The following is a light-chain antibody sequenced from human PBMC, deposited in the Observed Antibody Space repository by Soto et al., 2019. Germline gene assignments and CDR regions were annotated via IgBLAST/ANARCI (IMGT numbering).Light chain of an antibody. V-gene: IGLV1-47*01. Sequence: QSVLTQPPSESGIPGQRVTISCSGSSSNIGSTFVYWFQQLPGTAPKLLIYRSNHRPSGVPDRFSGSKSGTSASLAISGLRSEDEADYYCASWDDSLRGGVFGGGTKVTVL. CDR2: RSN. J-gene: IGLJ3*02. CDR1: SSNIGSTF. CDR3: ASWDDSLRGGV.